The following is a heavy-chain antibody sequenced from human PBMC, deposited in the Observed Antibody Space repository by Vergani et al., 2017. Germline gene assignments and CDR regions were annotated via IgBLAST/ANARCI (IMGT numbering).Heavy chain of an antibody. V-gene: IGHV5-51*03. D-gene: IGHD3-10*01. CDR1: GYSFTSYW. Sequence: EVQLVQSGAEVEKPGESLKISCKGSGYSFTSYWIAWVRQMPGKGLEWMGIIYPGDSDTRYNPSFQGQVTISADKSISTAYLQWWSLKASDTAMYYCARRDVSSSGSDWHFDLWCRGTLVTVSS. CDR3: ARRDVSSSGSDWHFDL. J-gene: IGHJ2*01. CDR2: IYPGDSDT.